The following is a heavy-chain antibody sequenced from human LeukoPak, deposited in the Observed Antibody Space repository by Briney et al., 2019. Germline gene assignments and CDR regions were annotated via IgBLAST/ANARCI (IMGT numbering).Heavy chain of an antibody. D-gene: IGHD1-26*01. V-gene: IGHV5-10-1*01. J-gene: IGHJ4*02. CDR3: ARSGPLGGSYPNY. Sequence: GESLKISCKGSGYSFTSYWISWVRQMPGKGREWMGRIDPSDSYTNYSPSFQGHVPLSADKSISTAYLQWSSLKASDTAMSYCARSGPLGGSYPNYWGQGTLVTVSS. CDR2: IDPSDSYT. CDR1: GYSFTSYW.